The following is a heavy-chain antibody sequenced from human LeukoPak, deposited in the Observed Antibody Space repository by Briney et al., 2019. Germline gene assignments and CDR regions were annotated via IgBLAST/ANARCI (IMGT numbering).Heavy chain of an antibody. CDR2: ISYDGSNK. Sequence: GGSLRLSCAASGFTFSSYAMHWVRQAPGKGLEWVAVISYDGSNKYYADSVKGRFTISRDNSKNTLYLQMNSLRAEDTAVYYCARQRQGLVGRYFDYWGQGTLVTVSS. V-gene: IGHV3-30-3*01. CDR1: GFTFSSYA. D-gene: IGHD6-19*01. J-gene: IGHJ4*02. CDR3: ARQRQGLVGRYFDY.